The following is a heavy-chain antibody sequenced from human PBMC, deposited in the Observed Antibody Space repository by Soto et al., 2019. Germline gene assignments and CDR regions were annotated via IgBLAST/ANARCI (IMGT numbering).Heavy chain of an antibody. D-gene: IGHD6-13*01. J-gene: IGHJ4*02. CDR2: IWYDGSNK. V-gene: IGHV3-33*01. Sequence: QVQLVESGGGVVQPGTSLRLSCAASGFSFSSYDIHWVRQAPGKGLGWVAVIWYDGSNKYYADSVKGRFIISRDNSKNSLYLHMNSLRAADTAVYCCARGYSSSRDLGYWGQGTLVTVSS. CDR3: ARGYSSSRDLGY. CDR1: GFSFSSYD.